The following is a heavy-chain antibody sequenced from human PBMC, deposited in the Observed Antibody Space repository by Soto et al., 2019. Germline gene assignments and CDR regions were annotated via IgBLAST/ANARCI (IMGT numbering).Heavy chain of an antibody. D-gene: IGHD2-15*01. CDR3: ARWGVGYCSGGSCYNWFDP. J-gene: IGHJ5*02. V-gene: IGHV5-51*01. Sequence: GESLKISCKGSGYSFTSYWIGWVRQMPGKGLEWMGIIYPGDSDTRYSPSFQGQVTISADKSISTAYLQWSSLKASDTAMYYCARWGVGYCSGGSCYNWFDPWGQGTLVTVSS. CDR2: IYPGDSDT. CDR1: GYSFTSYW.